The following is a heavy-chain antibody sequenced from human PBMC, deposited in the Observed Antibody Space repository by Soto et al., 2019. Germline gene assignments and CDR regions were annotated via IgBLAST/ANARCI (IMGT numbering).Heavy chain of an antibody. J-gene: IGHJ6*03. D-gene: IGHD2-2*01. CDR1: GFTFSSYS. CDR2: ISGGGTTI. V-gene: IGHV3-48*01. CDR3: TRTAYMDV. Sequence: SLRLSCAASGFTFSSYSMNWVRQAPGKGLEWVSYISGGGTTIYYADSVKGRFTISRDNAKNSLYLQMDSLRAEDTAVYYTTRTAYMDVWGAGTTVTVSS.